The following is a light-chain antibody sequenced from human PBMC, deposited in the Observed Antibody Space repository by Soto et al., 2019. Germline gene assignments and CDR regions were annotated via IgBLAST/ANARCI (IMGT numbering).Light chain of an antibody. CDR2: GNN. CDR1: SSKIGAGYD. J-gene: IGLJ1*01. CDR3: QSHDTSLSGSRG. Sequence: QSVLTQPPSVSGAPGQRVTISCTGSSSKIGAGYDVHWYQQLPGTAPKLLIYGNNNRPSGVPDRFSGSKSGTSASLAITGLLPEDEADYYCQSHDTSLSGSRGFGTGTKVTVL. V-gene: IGLV1-40*01.